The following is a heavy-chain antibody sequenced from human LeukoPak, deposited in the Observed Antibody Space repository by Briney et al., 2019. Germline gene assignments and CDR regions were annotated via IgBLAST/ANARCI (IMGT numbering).Heavy chain of an antibody. J-gene: IGHJ4*02. D-gene: IGHD7-27*01. CDR2: ISKPRTNI. Sequence: VGSLRLSRAASVFIFTSYSMNGVRQAPGRGREWVSYISKPRTNIYYVDSVKAPFTISRDNAKNSLYLQMDSLRDEYTAVYYCARESYWGSSGKGFDYWGRGTLVTVSS. CDR1: VFIFTSYS. CDR3: ARESYWGSSGKGFDY. V-gene: IGHV3-48*02.